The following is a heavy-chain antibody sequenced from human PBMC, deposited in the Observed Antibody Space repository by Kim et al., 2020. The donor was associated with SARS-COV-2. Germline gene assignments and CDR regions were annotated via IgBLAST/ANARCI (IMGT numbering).Heavy chain of an antibody. CDR2: ISNDGTNE. D-gene: IGHD3-10*01. CDR3: ARRGSDYGSGSYVYYF. CDR1: GFTFGTYG. J-gene: IGHJ4*01. Sequence: GGSLRLSCATSGFTFGTYGMHWVRQAPGKGLEWVAGISNDGTNEVYADSVKGRFTISRDNSKNTLSVQMNSLRAEDTAVYYCARRGSDYGSGSYVYYF. V-gene: IGHV3-30*03.